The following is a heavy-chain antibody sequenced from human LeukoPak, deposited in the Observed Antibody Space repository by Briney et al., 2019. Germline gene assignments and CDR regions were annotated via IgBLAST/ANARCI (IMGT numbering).Heavy chain of an antibody. Sequence: GRSLRLSCEASGFTFSSYGIHWVRQAPGTGLEWVAVISYDGSNKYYADSVKGRFTISRDNAKNSLYLQMNSLRAEDTAVYYCARDLEPHYYFDLWGRGTLVTVSS. J-gene: IGHJ2*01. CDR2: ISYDGSNK. CDR1: GFTFSSYG. D-gene: IGHD1-1*01. CDR3: ARDLEPHYYFDL. V-gene: IGHV3-30*03.